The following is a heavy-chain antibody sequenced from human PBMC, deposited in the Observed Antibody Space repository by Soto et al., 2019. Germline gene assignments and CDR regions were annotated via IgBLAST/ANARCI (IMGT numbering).Heavy chain of an antibody. CDR2: ITNRGTHT. CDR1: GFSFSSYT. CDR3: ARAHEVAWFDS. D-gene: IGHD2-15*01. J-gene: IGHJ5*01. V-gene: IGHV3-21*02. Sequence: EVQLMESGGGLVQPGESLRLSCTASGFSFSSYTMNWVRQAPGKGLQWVASITNRGTHTYSAASVKGRVTISRDNDKNSLYLQMNNLGAEDTATYYCARAHEVAWFDSWGLGTLVTVTS.